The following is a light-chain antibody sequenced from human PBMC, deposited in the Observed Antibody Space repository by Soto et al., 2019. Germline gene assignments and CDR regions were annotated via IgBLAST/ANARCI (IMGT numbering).Light chain of an antibody. CDR1: QSIDSF. J-gene: IGKJ2*01. CDR3: QQSYSTPWT. CDR2: GTS. Sequence: DIQMTQSPSSLSASIGDRVTTTCRASQSIDSFLNWYQQKPGKAPKLLIYGTSSLQSGVPSRFSGSGSGTDFTLTISSLQPEDFATYFCQQSYSTPWTFGQGTKVDIK. V-gene: IGKV1-39*01.